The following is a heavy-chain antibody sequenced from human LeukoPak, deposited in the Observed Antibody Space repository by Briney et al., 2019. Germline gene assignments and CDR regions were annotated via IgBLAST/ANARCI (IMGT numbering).Heavy chain of an antibody. CDR2: IIPIFGTA. CDR3: ARGAPHIVVVTAKYNWFDP. J-gene: IGHJ5*02. Sequence: AASVKVSCKASGGTFSSYAISWVRQAPGQGLEWMGGIIPIFGTANYAQKFQGRVTITADESTSTAYMELRSLRSDDTAVYYCARGAPHIVVVTAKYNWFDPWGQGTLVTVSS. CDR1: GGTFSSYA. D-gene: IGHD2-21*02. V-gene: IGHV1-69*13.